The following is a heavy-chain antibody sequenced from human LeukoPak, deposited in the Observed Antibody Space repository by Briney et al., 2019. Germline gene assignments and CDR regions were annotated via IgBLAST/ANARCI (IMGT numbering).Heavy chain of an antibody. CDR3: AGDYDYVWGSYRYIRDY. Sequence: PGGSLRLSCAASGFTFSNYSMNWVRQAPGKGLEWASSFSTRHNYIYYAGSVKGRFTISRDNAKNTLYLQMNSLRAEDTAVYYCAGDYDYVWGSYRYIRDYWGQGTLVTVSS. CDR2: FSTRHNYI. D-gene: IGHD3-16*02. CDR1: GFTFSNYS. J-gene: IGHJ4*02. V-gene: IGHV3-21*01.